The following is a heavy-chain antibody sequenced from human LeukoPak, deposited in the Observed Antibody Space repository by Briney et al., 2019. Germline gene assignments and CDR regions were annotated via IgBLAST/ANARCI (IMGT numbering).Heavy chain of an antibody. D-gene: IGHD3-22*01. CDR2: IYYSGST. J-gene: IGHJ4*02. V-gene: IGHV4-31*03. CDR3: ARNYYDSSGYYWGAFDY. Sequence: PSETLSLTCTVSGGSISSGGYSWSWIRQHPGKGLEWIGYIYYSGSTYYNPSLKSRVTISVDTSKNQFSLKLSSVTAADTAVYYCARNYYDSSGYYWGAFDYWGQGTLVTVSS. CDR1: GGSISSGGYS.